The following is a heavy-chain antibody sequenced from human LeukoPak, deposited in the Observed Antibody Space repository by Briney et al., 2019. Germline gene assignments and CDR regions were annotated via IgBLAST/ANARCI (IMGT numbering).Heavy chain of an antibody. D-gene: IGHD4-23*01. V-gene: IGHV4-34*01. CDR2: INHSGST. CDR3: ARGSRWSNI. CDR1: GGSFSGYY. J-gene: IGHJ3*02. Sequence: SETLSLTCAVYGGSFSGYYWSWIRQPPGKGLGWIGEINHSGSTNYNPSLKSRVTISVDTSKNQFSLKLSSVTAADTAVYYCARGSRWSNIWGQGTMVTVSS.